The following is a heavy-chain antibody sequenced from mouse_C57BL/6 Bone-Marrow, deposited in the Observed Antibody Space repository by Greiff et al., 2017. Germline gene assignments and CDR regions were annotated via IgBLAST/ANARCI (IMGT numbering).Heavy chain of an antibody. V-gene: IGHV1-59*01. CDR2: IDPSDSYT. Sequence: VQLQQPGAELVRPGTSVKLSCKASGYTFTSYWMHWVKQRPGQGLEWIGVIDPSDSYTNYNQKFKGKATLTVDTSSSAAYMQLSSLTSEDSAVXYCARPYLYYYAMDYWGQGTSVTVSS. D-gene: IGHD2-3*01. CDR3: ARPYLYYYAMDY. J-gene: IGHJ4*01. CDR1: GYTFTSYW.